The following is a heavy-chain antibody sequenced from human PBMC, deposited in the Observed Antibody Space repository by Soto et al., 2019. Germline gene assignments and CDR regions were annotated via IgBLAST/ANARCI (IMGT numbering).Heavy chain of an antibody. J-gene: IGHJ4*02. D-gene: IGHD1-26*01. CDR1: GFTFSSFG. V-gene: IGHV3-23*01. CDR2: ISYSGGNT. Sequence: LRLSCAASGFTFSSFGMSWVRQAPGKGLEWVSSISYSGGNTYYADSVKGRFTISRDNSKNTLYLQMNSLRAEDTAVYYCSKSLGATRTFDYWGQGTLVTVSS. CDR3: SKSLGATRTFDY.